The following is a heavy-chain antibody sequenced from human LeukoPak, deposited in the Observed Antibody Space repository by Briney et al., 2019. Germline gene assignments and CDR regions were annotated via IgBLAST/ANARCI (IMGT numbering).Heavy chain of an antibody. V-gene: IGHV3-23*01. D-gene: IGHD3-22*01. J-gene: IGHJ4*02. CDR3: AKMEDYYDSSGYYDFDY. CDR1: GFTFSSYA. CDR2: ISGSGGST. Sequence: GGSLRLSCAASGFTFSSYAMSWVRQAPGKGLEWVSAISGSGGSTYYADSVKGRFTISRDNSKNTLYLQMNSLRAEDTAVYYCAKMEDYYDSSGYYDFDYWGQGTLVTVSS.